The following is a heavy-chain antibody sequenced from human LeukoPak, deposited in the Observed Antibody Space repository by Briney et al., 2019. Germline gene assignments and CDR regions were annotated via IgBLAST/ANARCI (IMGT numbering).Heavy chain of an antibody. CDR1: GYTFTSYD. J-gene: IGHJ6*02. D-gene: IGHD5-12*01. V-gene: IGHV1-8*01. Sequence: EASVKVSCKASGYTFTSYDINWVRQATGQGLEWMGWMNPNSGNTGYAQKFQGRVTMTRNTPISTAYMELSSLRSEDTAVYYCARGVGSPYYYYYGMDVWGQGTTVTVSS. CDR2: MNPNSGNT. CDR3: ARGVGSPYYYYYGMDV.